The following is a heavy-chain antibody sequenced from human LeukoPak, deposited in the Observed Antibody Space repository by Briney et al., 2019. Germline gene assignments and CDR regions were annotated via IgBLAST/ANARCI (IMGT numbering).Heavy chain of an antibody. D-gene: IGHD3-9*01. V-gene: IGHV1-8*01. CDR1: GYTFTSYD. CDR2: MNPNSGNT. CDR3: ARDLGGYDILTGYYKDY. Sequence: GASVKVSCKASGYTFTSYDINWVRQATGQGLEWMGWMNPNSGNTGYAQKFQGRVTMTRNTSISTAYMELSSLRSEDTAVYYCARDLGGYDILTGYYKDYWGQGTLVTVSS. J-gene: IGHJ4*02.